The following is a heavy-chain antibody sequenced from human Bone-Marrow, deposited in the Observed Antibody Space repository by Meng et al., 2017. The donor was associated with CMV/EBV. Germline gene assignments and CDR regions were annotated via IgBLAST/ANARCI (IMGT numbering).Heavy chain of an antibody. CDR1: GFTFGSHA. CDR3: AKDMGPIVGGTGGPYV. D-gene: IGHD1-26*01. CDR2: TSYDGSNK. J-gene: IGHJ4*02. V-gene: IGHV3-30-3*01. Sequence: GESLKISCTASGFTFGSHAMHWVRQAPGKGLEWVAVTSYDGSNKYYAESVKGRFSLSRDNSKKTLYLQMNSLRAEDTAVYYCAKDMGPIVGGTGGPYVWGQGTLVTVSS.